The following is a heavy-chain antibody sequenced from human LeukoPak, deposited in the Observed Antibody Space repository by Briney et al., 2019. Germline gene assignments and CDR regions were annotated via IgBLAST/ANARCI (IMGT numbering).Heavy chain of an antibody. CDR3: AKRGNYGSGSYYGFDY. V-gene: IGHV3-66*01. CDR2: IYSGGST. CDR1: EFSVGSNY. Sequence: GGSLRLSCAASEFSVGSNYMTWVRQAPGKGLEWVSLIYSGGSTYYADSVKGRFTISRDNSKNTLYLQMNSLRAEDTAVYYCAKRGNYGSGSYYGFDYWGQGTLVTVSS. J-gene: IGHJ4*02. D-gene: IGHD3-10*01.